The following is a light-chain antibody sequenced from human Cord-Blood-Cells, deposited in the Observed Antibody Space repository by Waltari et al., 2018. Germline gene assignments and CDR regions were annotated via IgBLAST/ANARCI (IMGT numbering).Light chain of an antibody. CDR3: SSYTSSSTLV. V-gene: IGLV2-14*01. CDR1: SSDVGGSTY. Sequence: QSALPQPASVSGSPGQSITISCTGTSSDVGGSTYVSWYQQHPGKAPKLMIYEVSNRPSGVSNRFSGSKSGNTASLTISGLQAEDEADYYCSSYTSSSTLVFGGGTKLTVL. CDR2: EVS. J-gene: IGLJ2*01.